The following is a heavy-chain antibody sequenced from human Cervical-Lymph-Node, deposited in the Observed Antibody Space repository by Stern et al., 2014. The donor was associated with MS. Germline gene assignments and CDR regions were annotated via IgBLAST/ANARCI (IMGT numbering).Heavy chain of an antibody. V-gene: IGHV3-9*01. D-gene: IGHD6-13*01. CDR3: AKGSVGIAAPRNFDY. J-gene: IGHJ4*02. Sequence: EVQLVESGGGLVQPGMSLRLSCAASGFTFADYAMHWGRQAPGKGLEWVSGMSWTSGSIGYADSVKGRFTISRDNAKNSLYLQMNSLRTEDTAFYYCAKGSVGIAAPRNFDYWGQGTLVTVSS. CDR1: GFTFADYA. CDR2: MSWTSGSI.